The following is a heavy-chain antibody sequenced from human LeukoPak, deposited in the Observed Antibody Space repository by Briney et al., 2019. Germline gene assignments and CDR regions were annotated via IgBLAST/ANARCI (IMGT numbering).Heavy chain of an antibody. J-gene: IGHJ6*03. CDR2: IYYSGST. Sequence: PSETLSLTCTVSGGSISSYYWSWIRQPPGKGLEWIGYIYYSGSTNYNPSLKSRVTISVDTSKNQFSLKLSSVTAEDTAVYYCASQVGAAAGTPVDYYYYMDVWGKGTTVTVSS. V-gene: IGHV4-59*01. D-gene: IGHD6-13*01. CDR1: GGSISSYY. CDR3: ASQVGAAAGTPVDYYYYMDV.